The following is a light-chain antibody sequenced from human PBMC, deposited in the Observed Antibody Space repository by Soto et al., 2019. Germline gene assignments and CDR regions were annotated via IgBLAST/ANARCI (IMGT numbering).Light chain of an antibody. CDR1: QSISNY. CDR3: EQSYSTRWT. J-gene: IGKJ1*01. Sequence: DIQMTQSPSSLSASVGDRVTITCRASQSISNYLNWYQQKPGQAPKLLIYGASSLQSGVPSRFSGSGSGTDFTLTISSLQPEVFATYYCEQSYSTRWTFGQGTKVEIK. V-gene: IGKV1-39*01. CDR2: GAS.